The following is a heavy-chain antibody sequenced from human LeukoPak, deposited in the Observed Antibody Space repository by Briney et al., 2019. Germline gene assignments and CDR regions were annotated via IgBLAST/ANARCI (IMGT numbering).Heavy chain of an antibody. CDR2: ISWNSGSI. D-gene: IGHD3-9*01. V-gene: IGHV3-9*01. CDR3: AKDPYDILTGWAFDI. CDR1: GFTFDDYA. J-gene: IGHJ3*02. Sequence: PGRSLRLSCAASGFTFDDYAMHWVRQAPGKGLEWVSGISWNSGSIGYADSVKGRFTISRDNAKNSLYLQMNSLRAEDTALYYCAKDPYDILTGWAFDIWGQGTMVTVSS.